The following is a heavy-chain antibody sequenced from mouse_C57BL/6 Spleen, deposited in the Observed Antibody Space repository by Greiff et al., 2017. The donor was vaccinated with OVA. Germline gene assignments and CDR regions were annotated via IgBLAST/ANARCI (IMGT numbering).Heavy chain of an antibody. D-gene: IGHD2-5*01. V-gene: IGHV1-64*01. J-gene: IGHJ3*01. CDR2: IHPNSGST. CDR3: ARSLFYSNYGAY. Sequence: QVQLKQSGAELVKPGASVKLSCKASGYTFTSYWMHWVKQRPGQGLEWIGMIHPNSGSTNYNEKFKSKATLTVDKSSSTAYMQLSSLTSEDSAVYYCARSLFYSNYGAYWGQGTLVTVSA. CDR1: GYTFTSYW.